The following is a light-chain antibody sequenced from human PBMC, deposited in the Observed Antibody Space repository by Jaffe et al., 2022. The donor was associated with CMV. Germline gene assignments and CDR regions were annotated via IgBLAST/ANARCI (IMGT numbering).Light chain of an antibody. J-gene: IGLJ2*01. V-gene: IGLV2-14*01. CDR2: DVD. CDR1: SSDIGGYNY. Sequence: QSALTQPASVSGSPGQSITISCTGTSSDIGGYNYVSWFQQHPGKAPKLIIYDVDYRPSGISNRFSGSKSGNTASLTISGLQAEDEAHYYCSSYRSSNTPVFGGGTKLTVL. CDR3: SSYRSSNTPV.